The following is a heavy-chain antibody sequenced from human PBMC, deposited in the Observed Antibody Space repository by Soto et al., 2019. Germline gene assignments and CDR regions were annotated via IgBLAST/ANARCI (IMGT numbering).Heavy chain of an antibody. Sequence: PSETLSLTCTVSGDSISSYYWSWIRQPPGKGLEWIGNIHHSGSTNYSPSLKSRVTISVDTSKNQFSLKLTSVTAADTAVYSCARHYCRGGSCYLDYWGQGTLVTVSS. CDR2: IHHSGST. D-gene: IGHD2-15*01. J-gene: IGHJ4*02. V-gene: IGHV4-59*08. CDR1: GDSISSYY. CDR3: ARHYCRGGSCYLDY.